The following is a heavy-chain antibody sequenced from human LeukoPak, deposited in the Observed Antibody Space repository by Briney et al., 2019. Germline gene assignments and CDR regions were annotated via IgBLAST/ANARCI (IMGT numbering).Heavy chain of an antibody. CDR1: GGSICSSSYY. CDR3: ASPLGYGDPGGDAFDI. J-gene: IGHJ3*02. CDR2: IYYSGST. D-gene: IGHD4-17*01. Sequence: SETLSLTCTVSGGSICSSSYYWGWVRQPPGKGLEWIVSIYYSGSTYYNPSLKSRVTISVDTSKNQFSLKLSSVTAADTAMYYCASPLGYGDPGGDAFDIWGQGTMVTVSS. V-gene: IGHV4-39*01.